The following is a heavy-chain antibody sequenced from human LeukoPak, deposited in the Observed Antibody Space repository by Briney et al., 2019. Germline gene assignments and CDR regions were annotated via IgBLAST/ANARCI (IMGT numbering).Heavy chain of an antibody. V-gene: IGHV4-59*12. CDR3: ARDVPWTYYDILTGAFDI. Sequence: SETLSLTCTVSGGSISDYYWSWIRQPPGKGLEWIGYMFYSGSTNYNPSLKSRVSISVDTSKNQFSLKLSSVTAADTAVYYCARDVPWTYYDILTGAFDIWGQGTMVTVSS. CDR1: GGSISDYY. CDR2: MFYSGST. D-gene: IGHD3-9*01. J-gene: IGHJ3*02.